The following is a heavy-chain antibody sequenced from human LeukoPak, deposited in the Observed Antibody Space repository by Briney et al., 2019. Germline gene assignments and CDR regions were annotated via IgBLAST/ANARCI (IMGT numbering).Heavy chain of an antibody. J-gene: IGHJ6*02. CDR1: GFSFSSYG. V-gene: IGHV3-21*01. CDR3: AKEIGRRYSVDV. D-gene: IGHD2-21*01. CDR2: IGVVSDYV. Sequence: GGSLRLSCAASGFSFSSYGMYWVRQAPGKGLEWVASIGVVSDYVYYPDSLKGRFTIFRDNPQNSLYLQIDSLRDEDTAVYYCAKEIGRRYSVDVWGQGTTVVVSS.